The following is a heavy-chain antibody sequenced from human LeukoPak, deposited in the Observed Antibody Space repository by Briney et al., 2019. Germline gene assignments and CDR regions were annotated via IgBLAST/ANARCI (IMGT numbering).Heavy chain of an antibody. J-gene: IGHJ4*02. CDR2: ISWNGGTI. D-gene: IGHD3-22*01. V-gene: IGHV3-9*01. CDR1: GFIFDDYA. Sequence: SLRLSCVASGFIFDDYAIHWVRQAPGKGLEWVSGISWNGGTIGYADSAKGRFTISRDNSKNTVYMQMKSLRAEDSAVYYCARRNHYESKEIDYWGQGTLVTVSS. CDR3: ARRNHYESKEIDY.